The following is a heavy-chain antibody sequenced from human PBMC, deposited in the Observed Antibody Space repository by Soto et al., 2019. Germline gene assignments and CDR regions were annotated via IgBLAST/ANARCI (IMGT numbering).Heavy chain of an antibody. CDR1: GFTVSSSY. Sequence: GGSLRLSCAASGFTVSSSYMTWVRQSPGKGLECVSRIYSGGGTYYADSVKGRFTISRDNSKNTLYLQMNSLRAEDTAVYYCARNLAGNRDYWGQXTLVTVSS. D-gene: IGHD3-3*02. J-gene: IGHJ4*02. CDR2: IYSGGGT. V-gene: IGHV3-53*03. CDR3: ARNLAGNRDY.